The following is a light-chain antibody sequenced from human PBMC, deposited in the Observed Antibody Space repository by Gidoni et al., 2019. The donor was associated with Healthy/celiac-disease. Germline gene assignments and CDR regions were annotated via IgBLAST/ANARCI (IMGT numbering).Light chain of an antibody. CDR1: KLGDKY. CDR3: QAWDSAVV. J-gene: IGLJ2*01. CDR2: QDS. V-gene: IGLV3-1*01. Sequence: SYELTQPPSVSVSQGQTASITCSGDKLGDKYACWYQQKPGQSPVLVIYQDSKLPSGIPERFSGSNSGNTATLTISGTQAMDEADYYCQAWDSAVVFGGGTKLTVL.